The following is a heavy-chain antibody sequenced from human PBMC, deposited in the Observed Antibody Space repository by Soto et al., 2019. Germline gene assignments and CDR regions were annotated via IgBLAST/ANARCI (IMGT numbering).Heavy chain of an antibody. CDR3: ATEVLNALDV. Sequence: EVQLVESGGGLVKPGGSLRLSCATSGFTFSNAWMSWVRQAPGKGLEWVGRIKTNVDGGTTDYAAPVKGRFTISRDDSKNTLYLQMNSLKTEDTAVYYCATEVLNALDVWGLGATVTVCS. CDR2: IKTNVDGGTT. V-gene: IGHV3-15*01. J-gene: IGHJ6*02. CDR1: GFTFSNAW.